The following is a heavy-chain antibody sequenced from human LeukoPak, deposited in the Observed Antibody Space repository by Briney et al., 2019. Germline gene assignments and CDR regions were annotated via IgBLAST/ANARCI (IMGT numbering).Heavy chain of an antibody. Sequence: GGSLRLSCAASGFTFSSYAMSWVRQAPGKGLEWVSAISGSGGSTYYGDSVKGRFTISRDSSKNAMYLQMNSLRAEDTAVYYCAKGSGSGSYYKNYFDPWGQGTLVTVSS. V-gene: IGHV3-23*01. CDR1: GFTFSSYA. J-gene: IGHJ5*02. D-gene: IGHD3-10*01. CDR2: ISGSGGST. CDR3: AKGSGSGSYYKNYFDP.